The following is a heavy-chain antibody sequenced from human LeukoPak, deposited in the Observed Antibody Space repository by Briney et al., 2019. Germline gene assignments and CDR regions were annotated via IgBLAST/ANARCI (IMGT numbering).Heavy chain of an antibody. V-gene: IGHV4-39*07. Sequence: SETLSLTCTVSGGSISSSNYYWDWIRQPPGKGLEWIGNIYYSGSTYYNPSLKSRVTISVDTSKNQFSLKLSSVTAADTAVYYCARDRSGRNAFDIWGQGTMVTVSS. J-gene: IGHJ3*02. D-gene: IGHD1-14*01. CDR1: GGSISSSNYY. CDR3: ARDRSGRNAFDI. CDR2: IYYSGST.